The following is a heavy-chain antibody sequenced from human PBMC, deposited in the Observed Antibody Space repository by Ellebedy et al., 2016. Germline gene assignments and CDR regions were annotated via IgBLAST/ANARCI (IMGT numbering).Heavy chain of an antibody. CDR1: GYTLTELS. Sequence: ASVKVSCKVSGYTLTELSMHWVRQAPGKGLEWMGGFDPEDGETIYAQKFQGRVTMTEDTSTDTAYMELSSLRSEDTAVYYCATAGIVGATPYYYGMDVWGQGTTVTVYS. D-gene: IGHD1-26*01. J-gene: IGHJ6*02. CDR3: ATAGIVGATPYYYGMDV. V-gene: IGHV1-24*01. CDR2: FDPEDGET.